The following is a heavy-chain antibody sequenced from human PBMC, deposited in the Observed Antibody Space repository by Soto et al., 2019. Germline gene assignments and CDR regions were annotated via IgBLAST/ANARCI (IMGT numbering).Heavy chain of an antibody. CDR1: GYTFTSYY. CDR3: ARVRRSSGYYYGY. Sequence: GATVTLSCTASGYTFTSYYMHWVRQAPGQGLEWMGIINPSGGSTTYAQKFQGRVTMTRDTSTSTVYMELSSLGSEDTAVYYCARVRRSSGYYYGYWGQGTPVTVSS. CDR2: INPSGGST. J-gene: IGHJ4*02. V-gene: IGHV1-46*01. D-gene: IGHD3-22*01.